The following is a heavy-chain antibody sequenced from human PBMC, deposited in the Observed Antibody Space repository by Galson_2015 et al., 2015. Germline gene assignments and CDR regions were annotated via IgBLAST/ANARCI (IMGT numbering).Heavy chain of an antibody. CDR3: ASIVATTPNAFDI. CDR2: IIPILGIA. CDR1: GGTFSSYT. V-gene: IGHV1-69*02. D-gene: IGHD5-12*01. J-gene: IGHJ3*02. Sequence: SVKVSCKASGGTFSSYTISWVRQAPGQGLEWMGRIIPILGIANYAQKFQGRVTITADKSTSTAYMELSSLRSEDTAVYYCASIVATTPNAFDIWGQGTMVTVSS.